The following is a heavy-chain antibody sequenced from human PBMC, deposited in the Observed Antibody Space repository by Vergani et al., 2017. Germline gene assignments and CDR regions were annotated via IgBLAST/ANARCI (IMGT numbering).Heavy chain of an antibody. CDR1: GGSISSGDYY. D-gene: IGHD6-19*01. J-gene: IGHJ4*02. V-gene: IGHV4-30-4*08. Sequence: QVQLQESGPGLVKPSQTLSLTCTVSGGSISSGDYYWSWIRQPPGKGLEWIGFIYYSGSTYYNPSLKSRVTISADTSKNLFSLNVSSVTAADPAVYYCARVREGGGWAFDYWGQGTLVTVSS. CDR3: ARVREGGGWAFDY. CDR2: IYYSGST.